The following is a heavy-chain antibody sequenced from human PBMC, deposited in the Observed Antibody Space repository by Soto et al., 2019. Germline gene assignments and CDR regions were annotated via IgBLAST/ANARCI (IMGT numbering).Heavy chain of an antibody. CDR2: IYYSGST. V-gene: IGHV4-30-4*01. CDR3: ARDGPMVRGGPFP. D-gene: IGHD3-10*01. J-gene: IGHJ5*02. CDR1: GGSISSGDYY. Sequence: PSETLSLTCTVSGGSISSGDYYWSWIRQPPGKSLEWIGYIYYSGSTYYNPSIKSRVTISVDTSKNQFSLKLSSVTAADMAVYYCARDGPMVRGGPFPWGQGTLVTVSS.